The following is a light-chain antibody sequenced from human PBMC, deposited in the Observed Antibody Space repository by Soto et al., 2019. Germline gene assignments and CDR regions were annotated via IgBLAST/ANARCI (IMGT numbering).Light chain of an antibody. CDR1: QSLVHSDGSTY. CDR3: MQATQFPYT. J-gene: IGKJ2*01. V-gene: IGKV2-24*01. Sequence: DIVMTQTPLSSPVTLGQPASISCRSSQSLVHSDGSTYLSWLQQRPGQPPRLLVYQISNRFSGVPDRFSGSGAGTDFTLKINRVEPEDVGVYYCMQATQFPYTFGQGTKLEIK. CDR2: QIS.